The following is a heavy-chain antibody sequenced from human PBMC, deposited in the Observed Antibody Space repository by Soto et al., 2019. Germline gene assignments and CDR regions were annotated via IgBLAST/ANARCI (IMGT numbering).Heavy chain of an antibody. Sequence: SETLSLTCTVSGGSISSSSYYWGWIRQPPGKGLEWIGSIYYSGSTYYNPSLKSRVTISVDTSKNQFSLKLSSVTAADTAVYYCARGDFWSGYYTNYFDYWGQGTLVNVSS. J-gene: IGHJ4*02. CDR3: ARGDFWSGYYTNYFDY. D-gene: IGHD3-3*01. CDR2: IYYSGST. CDR1: GGSISSSSYY. V-gene: IGHV4-39*01.